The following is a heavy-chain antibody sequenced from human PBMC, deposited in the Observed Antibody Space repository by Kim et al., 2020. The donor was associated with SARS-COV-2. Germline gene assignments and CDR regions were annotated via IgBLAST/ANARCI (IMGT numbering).Heavy chain of an antibody. D-gene: IGHD4-17*01. Sequence: YPTPPLTSRVTISIDTSKNPFSLNLSSVTAADTAVYYCVRRKGNGDQLDSWGQGILVTVSS. J-gene: IGHJ4*02. CDR3: VRRKGNGDQLDS. V-gene: IGHV4-39*01.